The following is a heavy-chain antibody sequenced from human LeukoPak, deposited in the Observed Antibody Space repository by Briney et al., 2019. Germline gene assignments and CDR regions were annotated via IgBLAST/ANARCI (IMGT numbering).Heavy chain of an antibody. D-gene: IGHD3-10*01. V-gene: IGHV4-4*07. CDR1: GGSINDYY. CDR3: TRANGYGLINY. CDR2: VDTSGNT. J-gene: IGHJ4*02. Sequence: SETLSLTCTVSGGSINDYYWNWIRQPAGKGLEWIGRVDTSGNTNYNPSLKSRLSMSLDTSRNQFSLKVLSVTAADTAMYYCTRANGYGLINYWGQGTLVTVSS.